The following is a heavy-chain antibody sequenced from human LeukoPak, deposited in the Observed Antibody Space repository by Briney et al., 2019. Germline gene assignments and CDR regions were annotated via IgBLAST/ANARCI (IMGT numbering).Heavy chain of an antibody. D-gene: IGHD1-26*01. CDR1: GFTFSSYA. V-gene: IGHV3-30*04. J-gene: IGHJ4*02. Sequence: PGRSLRLSCAASGFTFSSYAMHWVRQAPGKGLEWVAVISYDGSNKYYADSVKSRFTISRDNSKNTLYLQMNSLRAEDTAVYYCARASGSYLYYFDYWGQGTLVTVSS. CDR3: ARASGSYLYYFDY. CDR2: ISYDGSNK.